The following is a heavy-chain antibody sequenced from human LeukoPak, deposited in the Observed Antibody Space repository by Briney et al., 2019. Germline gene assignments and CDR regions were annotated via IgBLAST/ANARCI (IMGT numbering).Heavy chain of an antibody. CDR3: ASGPDQAFDI. CDR1: GGSFSGYY. V-gene: IGHV3-11*01. J-gene: IGHJ3*02. Sequence: LSLTCAVYGGSFSGYYWSWIRQPPGKGLEWVSYISSSGSTIYYADSVKGRFTISRDNAKNSLYLQMNSLRAEDTAVYYCASGPDQAFDIWGQGTMVTVSS. CDR2: ISSSGSTI.